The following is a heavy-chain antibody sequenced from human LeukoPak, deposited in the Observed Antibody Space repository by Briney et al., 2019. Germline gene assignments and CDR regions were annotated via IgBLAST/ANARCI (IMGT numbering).Heavy chain of an antibody. V-gene: IGHV4-34*01. CDR3: ARFGVDYDMDV. Sequence: SETLSLTCAVYGGSFSGYYWSWIRQPPGKGLEWIGEINHSGSTNYNPSLKSRVTISVDTSKNQFSLKLSSVTAADTAVYYCARFGVDYDMDVWGQGTTVAVSS. D-gene: IGHD3-16*01. J-gene: IGHJ6*02. CDR2: INHSGST. CDR1: GGSFSGYY.